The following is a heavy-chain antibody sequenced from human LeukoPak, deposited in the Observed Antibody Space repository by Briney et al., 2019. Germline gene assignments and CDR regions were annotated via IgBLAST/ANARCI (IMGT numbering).Heavy chain of an antibody. J-gene: IGHJ4*02. CDR1: GFTFSSYW. Sequence: SGGSLRLSCAASGFTFSSYWMHWVRQAPGKGLLWVSRINSDVSSRTYADSVRGRFTISRDNAKNTLYLQMNSLKTEDTAVYYCTTSLWFGEFPDYWGQGTLVTVSS. D-gene: IGHD3-10*01. V-gene: IGHV3-74*01. CDR3: TTSLWFGEFPDY. CDR2: INSDVSSR.